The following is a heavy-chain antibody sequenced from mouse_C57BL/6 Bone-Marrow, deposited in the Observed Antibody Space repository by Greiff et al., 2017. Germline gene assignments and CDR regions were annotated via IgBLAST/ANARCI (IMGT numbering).Heavy chain of an antibody. Sequence: QVHVKQPGAELVKPGASVKLSCKASGYTFTSYWMHWVKQRPGQGLEWIGMIHPNSGSTNYNEKFKSKATLTVDKSSSTAYMQLSSLTSEDSAVYYCARSIPYYYGSSYGRFAYWGQGTLVTVSA. V-gene: IGHV1-64*01. D-gene: IGHD1-1*01. CDR3: ARSIPYYYGSSYGRFAY. CDR2: IHPNSGST. J-gene: IGHJ3*01. CDR1: GYTFTSYW.